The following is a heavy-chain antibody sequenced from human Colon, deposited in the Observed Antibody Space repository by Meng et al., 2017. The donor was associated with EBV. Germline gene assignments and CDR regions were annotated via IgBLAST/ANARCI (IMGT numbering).Heavy chain of an antibody. J-gene: IGHJ4*02. V-gene: IGHV4-4*02. CDR3: ARGGYYSFDY. D-gene: IGHD5-18*01. CDR1: GGTICSVYW. CDR2: IYHSGST. Sequence: QVQRQELGHGLVKPSVTLPLTCAVSGGTICSVYWWTWVRQSPGKGLEWIGEIYHSGSTNYNPSLKSRVTISVDKSKNQFSLKLTSVTAADTAVYYCARGGYYSFDYWGQRTLVTVSS.